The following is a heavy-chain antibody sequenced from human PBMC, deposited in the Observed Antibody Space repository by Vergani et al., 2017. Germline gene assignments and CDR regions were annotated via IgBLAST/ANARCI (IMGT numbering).Heavy chain of an antibody. J-gene: IGHJ3*02. CDR3: ARDQLYSSSWYGDAFDI. Sequence: QVQLQQSGPGLVKPSQTLSLTCAISGDSVSSNSAAWNWIRQSPSRGLEWLGRTYYRSKWYNDYAVSVKSRITINPDTSKNQFSLKLSSVTAADTAVYYCARDQLYSSSWYGDAFDIWGQGTMVTVSS. V-gene: IGHV6-1*01. D-gene: IGHD6-13*01. CDR2: TYYRSKWYN. CDR1: GDSVSSNSAA.